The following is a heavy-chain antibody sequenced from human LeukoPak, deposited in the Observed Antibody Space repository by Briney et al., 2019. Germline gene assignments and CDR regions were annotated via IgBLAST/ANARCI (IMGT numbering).Heavy chain of an antibody. J-gene: IGHJ6*03. D-gene: IGHD6-13*01. CDR1: GGSISSDTYY. V-gene: IGHV4-39*07. CDR3: ARHPEYSSSWYVMIPHYYYYYMDV. CDR2: IYYSGST. Sequence: SETLSLTCTVSGGSISSDTYYWGWIRQPPGKGLEWIGNIYYSGSTYYNPSLKSRVTISVDTSKNQFSLKLSSVTAADTAVYYCARHPEYSSSWYVMIPHYYYYYMDVWGKGTTVTVSS.